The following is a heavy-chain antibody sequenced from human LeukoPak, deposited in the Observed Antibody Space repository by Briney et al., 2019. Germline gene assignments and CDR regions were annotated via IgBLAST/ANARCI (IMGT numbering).Heavy chain of an antibody. CDR3: ASRRYNWNYALDY. D-gene: IGHD1-7*01. V-gene: IGHV4-30-2*01. CDR2: IYHSGST. CDR1: GGSISSGGYY. Sequence: SQTLSLTCTVSGGSISSGGYYWSWIRQPPGKGLEWIGYIYHSGSTYYNPSLKSRVTISVDRSKNQFSLKLSSVTAADTAVYYCASRRYNWNYALDYWGQGTLVTVSS. J-gene: IGHJ4*02.